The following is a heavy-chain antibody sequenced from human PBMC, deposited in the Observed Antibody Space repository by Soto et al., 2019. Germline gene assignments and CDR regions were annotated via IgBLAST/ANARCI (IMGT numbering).Heavy chain of an antibody. Sequence: ASVKVSCKASGGTFSSYTISWVRQAPGQGLEWMGRIIPILGIANYAQKFQGRVTITADKSTSTAYMELSSLRSEDTAVYYCARDGNPKEIAVALWFDPWGQGTLVTVSS. D-gene: IGHD6-19*01. CDR1: GGTFSSYT. V-gene: IGHV1-69*04. J-gene: IGHJ5*02. CDR2: IIPILGIA. CDR3: ARDGNPKEIAVALWFDP.